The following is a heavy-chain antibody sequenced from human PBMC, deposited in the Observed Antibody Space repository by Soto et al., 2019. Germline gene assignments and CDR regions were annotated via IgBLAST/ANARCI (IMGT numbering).Heavy chain of an antibody. J-gene: IGHJ6*02. D-gene: IGHD3-10*01. CDR3: ARDNRMVRGPYYYYGMDV. Sequence: ASGQVSCKASGYTVTSYAMHWVRQAPGQRLEWMGWINAGNGNTKYSPKFQGRVPITRDTSASTAYMELSSLRSEDTAVYYCARDNRMVRGPYYYYGMDVWGQGTTVTVSS. CDR1: GYTVTSYA. V-gene: IGHV1-3*01. CDR2: INAGNGNT.